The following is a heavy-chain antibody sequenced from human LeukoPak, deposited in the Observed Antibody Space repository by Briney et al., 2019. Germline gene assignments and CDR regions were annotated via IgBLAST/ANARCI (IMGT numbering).Heavy chain of an antibody. CDR3: AKDCGGWCLNSFDY. D-gene: IGHD6-19*01. J-gene: IGHJ4*02. CDR2: ISGSGGST. V-gene: IGHV3-23*01. CDR1: GFTFSSYA. Sequence: PGGSLRLSCAASGFTFSSYAMSWVRQAPGKGLEWVSAISGSGGSTYYADSVKGRSTISRDNSKNTLYLQVNSLRAEDTAVYYCAKDCGGWCLNSFDYWGQGTLVTVSS.